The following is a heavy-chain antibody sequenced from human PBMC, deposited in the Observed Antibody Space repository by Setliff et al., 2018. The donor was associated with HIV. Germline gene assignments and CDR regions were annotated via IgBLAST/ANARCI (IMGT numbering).Heavy chain of an antibody. J-gene: IGHJ6*02. CDR2: IIPIPGIA. CDR1: GGTFSSYA. Sequence: GASVKVSCKASGGTFSSYAISWVRQAPGQGLEWMGGIIPIPGIANYAQKFQGRVTITADESTSTAYMELSSLRSEDTAVYYCATGQSPHYYGMDVWGQGATVTVSS. V-gene: IGHV1-69*10. CDR3: ATGQSPHYYGMDV.